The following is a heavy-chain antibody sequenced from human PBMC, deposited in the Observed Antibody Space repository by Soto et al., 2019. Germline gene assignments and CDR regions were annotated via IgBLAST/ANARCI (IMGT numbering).Heavy chain of an antibody. J-gene: IGHJ5*02. CDR2: ISGSGGST. CDR3: AKENIVVVVAAKNWCDP. D-gene: IGHD2-15*01. V-gene: IGHV3-23*01. CDR1: GFTFSSYA. Sequence: EVQLLESGGGLVQPGGSLRLSCAASGFTFSSYAMSWVRQAPGKGLEWVSAISGSGGSTYYADSVKGRFTISRDNSKNTLYLQMNSLRAEDTAVYYCAKENIVVVVAAKNWCDPWGQGTLVTVSS.